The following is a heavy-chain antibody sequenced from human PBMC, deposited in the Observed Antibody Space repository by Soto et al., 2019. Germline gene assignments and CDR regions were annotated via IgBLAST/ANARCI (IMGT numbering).Heavy chain of an antibody. CDR2: IIPIFGTA. CDR1: GGTFSSYA. CDR3: ARVRIGTTSYYFDY. V-gene: IGHV1-69*12. D-gene: IGHD1-7*01. Sequence: QVQLVQSGAEVKKPGSSVKVSCKASGGTFSSYAISWVRQAPGQGLEWMGGIIPIFGTANYAQKFQGRVTITADESTSTAYMELSRLRSEDTAVYYCARVRIGTTSYYFDYWGQGTLVTVSS. J-gene: IGHJ4*02.